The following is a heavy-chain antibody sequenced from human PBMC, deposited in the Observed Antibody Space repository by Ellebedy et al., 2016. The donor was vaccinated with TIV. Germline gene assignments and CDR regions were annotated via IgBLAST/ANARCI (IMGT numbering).Heavy chain of an antibody. Sequence: MPSATLSLTCPVSGGSITRGSYYWNWIRQYPGKGLEWIGYTYYSGSTYYNPSLKSRVNVSVDTSKNQFSLKLSSVTAADTAVYYCARGKFAAAGIDYWGQGTLVTVSS. J-gene: IGHJ4*02. V-gene: IGHV4-31*03. CDR2: TYYSGST. CDR1: GGSITRGSYY. D-gene: IGHD6-13*01. CDR3: ARGKFAAAGIDY.